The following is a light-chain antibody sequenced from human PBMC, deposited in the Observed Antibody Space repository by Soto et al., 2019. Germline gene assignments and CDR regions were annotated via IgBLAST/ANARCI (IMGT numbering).Light chain of an antibody. CDR1: SSDVGGYNY. CDR2: EVS. V-gene: IGLV2-8*01. J-gene: IGLJ1*01. CDR3: NSYGGSNNLV. Sequence: QSVLTQPPSASGSPGQSVTISCTGTSSDVGGYNYVSWYQQHPGKAPKLMIYEVSKRPSGVPDRFSCSKSGNTASLTVSGLQADDEADYYCNSYGGSNNLVFGTGNKVTVL.